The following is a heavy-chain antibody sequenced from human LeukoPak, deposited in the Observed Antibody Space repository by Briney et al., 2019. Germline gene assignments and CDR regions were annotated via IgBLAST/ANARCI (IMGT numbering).Heavy chain of an antibody. D-gene: IGHD2-15*01. CDR2: IYFSGNT. J-gene: IGHJ6*02. Sequence: PSETLSLTCTVSDDSISSSSYHWGWIRQPPGKGLEWIGRIYFSGNTYYNPSLKSRVTISGDTSKNEFSLKVSSVTAADTAVYYCARSSGPYYYALDVWGQGTAVTVSS. V-gene: IGHV4-39*07. CDR3: ARSSGPYYYALDV. CDR1: DDSISSSSYH.